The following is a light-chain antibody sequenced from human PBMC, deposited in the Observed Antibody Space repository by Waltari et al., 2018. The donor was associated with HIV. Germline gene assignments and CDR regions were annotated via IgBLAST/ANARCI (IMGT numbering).Light chain of an antibody. CDR2: DVN. Sequence: QSALTQPASVSGSPGQSIPIPCTATTRDVGDYNYVSWYQQHPGKAPKLMIYDVNKPPSGVSNRFSGSKSGNTASLTISGLQAEDEADYYCCSYAGSSTVVFGGGTKLTVL. J-gene: IGLJ2*01. V-gene: IGLV2-23*02. CDR1: TRDVGDYNY. CDR3: CSYAGSSTVV.